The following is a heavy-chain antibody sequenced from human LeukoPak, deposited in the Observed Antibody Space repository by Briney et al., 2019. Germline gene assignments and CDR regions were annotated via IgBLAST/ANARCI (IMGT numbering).Heavy chain of an antibody. CDR1: GGSISSYY. D-gene: IGHD5-24*01. J-gene: IGHJ6*04. CDR2: IYYSGST. V-gene: IGHV4-59*01. CDR3: ARAPLDSNYHPFLDV. Sequence: SETLSLTCTVSGGSISSYYWSWIRQPPGKGLEWIGYIYYSGSTNYNPSLKSRVTISVDTSKNQFSLKLSSVTAADTAVYYCARAPLDSNYHPFLDVWGKGTTVTVSS.